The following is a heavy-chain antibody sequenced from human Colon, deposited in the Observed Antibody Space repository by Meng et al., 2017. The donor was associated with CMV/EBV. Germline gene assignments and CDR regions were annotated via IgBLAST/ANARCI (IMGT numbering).Heavy chain of an antibody. CDR1: GFTFGDYA. D-gene: IGHD6-25*01. V-gene: IGHV3-21*01. CDR2: ISSSSSYI. J-gene: IGHJ6*02. Sequence: GESLKISCTASGFTFGDYAMSWVRQAPGKGLEWVSFISSSSSYIAYADSVKGRFTISRDNAQNSLYLQMNSLSAEDTAVYYCARDWPQREGMDVWGQGTTVTVSS. CDR3: ARDWPQREGMDV.